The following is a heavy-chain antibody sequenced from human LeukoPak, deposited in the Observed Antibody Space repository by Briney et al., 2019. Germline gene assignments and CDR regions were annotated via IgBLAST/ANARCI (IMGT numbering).Heavy chain of an antibody. J-gene: IGHJ4*02. CDR3: ARERSSTFDY. CDR2: IYHSGST. CDR1: GYSISSGYY. D-gene: IGHD6-6*01. Sequence: SETLSLTCAVSGYSISSGYYWGWIRQPPGKGLEWIGSIYHSGSTYYNPSLKSRVTISVDTSKNQFSLKLSSVTAADTAVYHCARERSSTFDYWGQGTLVTVSS. V-gene: IGHV4-38-2*02.